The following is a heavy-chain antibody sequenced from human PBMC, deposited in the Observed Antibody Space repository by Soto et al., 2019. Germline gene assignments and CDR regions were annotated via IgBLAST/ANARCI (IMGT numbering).Heavy chain of an antibody. CDR1: GFTFSSYS. CDR2: ISSSSSYI. J-gene: IGHJ3*02. Sequence: EVQLVESGGGLVKPGGSLRLSCAASGFTFSSYSMNWVRQAPGKGLEWVSSISSSSSYIYYADSVKGRFTISRDNAKNSLYLQKNSQLDEDIARYYCERKGLVVQEVVDAFDTWGQGTMVTVSS. V-gene: IGHV3-21*01. D-gene: IGHD3-10*02. CDR3: ERKGLVVQEVVDAFDT.